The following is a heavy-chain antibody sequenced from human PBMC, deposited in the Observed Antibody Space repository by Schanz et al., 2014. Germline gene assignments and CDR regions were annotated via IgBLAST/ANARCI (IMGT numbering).Heavy chain of an antibody. D-gene: IGHD6-19*01. CDR1: GFTFSTTG. CDR3: ARSYSSGWYPYYYGMDV. V-gene: IGHV3-30*02. CDR2: IRYDGINK. Sequence: QVRLVESGGGVVQPGGSLRLSCAASGFTFSTTGMHWVRQAPGKGLVWVTYIRYDGINKYYADSVKGRFTISRDNAKNSLYLQMNSLRAEDTAVYYCARSYSSGWYPYYYGMDVWGQGTTVTVSS. J-gene: IGHJ6*02.